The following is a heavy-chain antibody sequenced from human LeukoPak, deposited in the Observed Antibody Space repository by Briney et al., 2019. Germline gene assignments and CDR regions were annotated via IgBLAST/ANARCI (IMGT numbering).Heavy chain of an antibody. J-gene: IGHJ4*02. Sequence: SETLSLTCTVSGGSISSYYWSWIRQPPGKGLEWIGYIYYSGNTNYNPSLKSRVTISVDTSKNQFSLKLSSVTAADTAVYYCARHPSGWSATDHFDYWGQGTLVTVSS. CDR1: GGSISSYY. CDR3: ARHPSGWSATDHFDY. D-gene: IGHD6-19*01. V-gene: IGHV4-59*08. CDR2: IYYSGNT.